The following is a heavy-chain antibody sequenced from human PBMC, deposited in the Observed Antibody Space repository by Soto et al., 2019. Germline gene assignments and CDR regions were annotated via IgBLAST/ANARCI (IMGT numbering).Heavy chain of an antibody. CDR1: GFTLSTYD. CDR3: ARDMCSSTSCQGPGMDV. Sequence: PGGSLRLSCAASGFTLSTYDMHWVRQATGKGLEWVAALSYAGDTYYPGSVKGRFTVSREGAKNSLYLQMNSLTAGDTAVYYCARDMCSSTSCQGPGMDVWGQGTTVTVSS. D-gene: IGHD2-2*01. J-gene: IGHJ6*02. CDR2: LSYAGDT. V-gene: IGHV3-13*01.